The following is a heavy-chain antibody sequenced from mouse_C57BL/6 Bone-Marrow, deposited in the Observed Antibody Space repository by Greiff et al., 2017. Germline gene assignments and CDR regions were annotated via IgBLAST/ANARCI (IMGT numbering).Heavy chain of an antibody. CDR2: IYPGDGDT. D-gene: IGHD1-1*01. V-gene: IGHV1-80*01. J-gene: IGHJ1*03. Sequence: QVQLQQSGAELVKPGASAKISCKASGYAFSSYWMNWVKQRPGKGLEWIGQIYPGDGDTNYNGKFKGKATLTAAKSSSTAYMQLSSLTSEDSAVYFCAAITTVVEGGYFDVWGTGTTVTVSS. CDR1: GYAFSSYW. CDR3: AAITTVVEGGYFDV.